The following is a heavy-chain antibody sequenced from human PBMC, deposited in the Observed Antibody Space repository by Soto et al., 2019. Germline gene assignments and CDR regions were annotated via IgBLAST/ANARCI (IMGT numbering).Heavy chain of an antibody. J-gene: IGHJ6*02. D-gene: IGHD6-6*01. CDR1: GYRFSIYW. Sequence: GESLKISCKGSGYRFSIYWIGWVRQMPGKGLEWVGNIYPGDSRSTYSPSYQGQVIISADKSIDTAYLQWSSLKASDTAIYYCAREAPIAARMYGMDVWGQGTTVTVSS. CDR3: AREAPIAARMYGMDV. CDR2: IYPGDSRS. V-gene: IGHV5-51*01.